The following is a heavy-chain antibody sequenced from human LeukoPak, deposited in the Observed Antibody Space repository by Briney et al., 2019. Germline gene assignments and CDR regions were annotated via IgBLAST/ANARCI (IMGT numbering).Heavy chain of an antibody. CDR3: TTFYSRLTDY. CDR2: INQDGSEK. V-gene: IGHV3-7*05. CDR1: GSNLNSYW. D-gene: IGHD2/OR15-2a*01. J-gene: IGHJ4*02. Sequence: GGSLRLSCAASGSNLNSYWISWVRQAPGKGLEWLANINQDGSEKYYVDSVKGRFTISRDNAKNSLYLQMNSLRAEDTAVYYCTTFYSRLTDYWGQGTLVTVSS.